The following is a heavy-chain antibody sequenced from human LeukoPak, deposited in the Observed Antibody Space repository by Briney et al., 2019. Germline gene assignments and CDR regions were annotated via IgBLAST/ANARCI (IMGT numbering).Heavy chain of an antibody. CDR1: GFTFSSYG. D-gene: IGHD3-10*01. CDR3: AKEGRGFGELFHYYYYMDV. J-gene: IGHJ6*03. V-gene: IGHV3-30*18. CDR2: ISYDGSNK. Sequence: PGGSLRLSCAASGFTFSSYGMHWVRQAPGKGLEWVAVISYDGSNKYYADSVKGRFTISRDNSRNTLYLQMNSLRAEDTAVYYCAKEGRGFGELFHYYYYMDVWGKGTTVTVSS.